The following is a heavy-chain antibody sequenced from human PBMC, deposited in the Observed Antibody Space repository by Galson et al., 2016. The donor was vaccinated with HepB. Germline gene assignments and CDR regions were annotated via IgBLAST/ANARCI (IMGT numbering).Heavy chain of an antibody. J-gene: IGHJ4*02. V-gene: IGHV3-30*04. CDR1: GFTFSSYA. CDR3: ARGANTVAADY. CDR2: IPYDGGNK. Sequence: SLRLSCAASGFTFSSYAMHWVRQAPGKGLEWVALIPYDGGNKYYADSVKGRFTISRDHSKNTLYLQVNSLRAEDTAVYYCARGANTVAADYWGQGTLVTVSS. D-gene: IGHD6-19*01.